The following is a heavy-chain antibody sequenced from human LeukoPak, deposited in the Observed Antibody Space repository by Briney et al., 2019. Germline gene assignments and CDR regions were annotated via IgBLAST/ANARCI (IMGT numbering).Heavy chain of an antibody. CDR2: IYYSGST. D-gene: IGHD5-18*01. CDR1: GGSISSSSYY. J-gene: IGHJ4*02. Sequence: SETLSLTCTVSGGSISSSSYYWAWIRQPPGKGLEWIGSIYYSGSTYYNSSLKSRVTISVDTSKNQFSLKLSSVTAADTAVYYCARAPRIQLWYNKPYFDYWGQGTPVTVSS. V-gene: IGHV4-39*07. CDR3: ARAPRIQLWYNKPYFDY.